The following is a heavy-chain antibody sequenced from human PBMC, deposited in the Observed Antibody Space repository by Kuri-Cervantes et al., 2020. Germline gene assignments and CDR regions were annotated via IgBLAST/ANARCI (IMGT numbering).Heavy chain of an antibody. CDR3: ARESAGGDPDY. Sequence: GESLKISCAASGFTFTNYWMHWVRQAPGQGLVWASRIDSDEITTDYADSVKGRFTISRDNAKNTLYLQIYSLRVEDTAVYYCARESAGGDPDYWGQGTLVTVSS. V-gene: IGHV3-74*01. D-gene: IGHD4-17*01. J-gene: IGHJ4*02. CDR1: GFTFTNYW. CDR2: IDSDEITT.